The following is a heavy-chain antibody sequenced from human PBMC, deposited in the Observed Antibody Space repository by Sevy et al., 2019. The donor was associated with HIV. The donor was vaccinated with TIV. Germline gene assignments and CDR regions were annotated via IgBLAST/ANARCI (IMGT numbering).Heavy chain of an antibody. CDR2: IKSKTDGGTA. CDR3: TTTGRFGELLSDY. Sequence: GRSLRLSCAASGFTFSNAWMSWVRQAPGKGLEWVGRIKSKTDGGTADYAAPVKGRFTVSRDDSKNTLYLQMNSLKTVDTAVYYCTTTGRFGELLSDYWGQGTLVTVSS. J-gene: IGHJ4*02. CDR1: GFTFSNAW. V-gene: IGHV3-15*01. D-gene: IGHD3-10*01.